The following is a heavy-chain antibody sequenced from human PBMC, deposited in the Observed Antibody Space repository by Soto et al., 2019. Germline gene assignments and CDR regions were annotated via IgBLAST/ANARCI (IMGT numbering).Heavy chain of an antibody. CDR1: GGSFSGYY. J-gene: IGHJ4*02. Sequence: SKNLSLTCAVYGGSFSGYYWSWIRQPPGKGLEWIGGINHSGSTNYNPSLKSRVTISVDTSKNQFSLKLSSVTAADTAVYYCARRVDCSSTSCYGGCDYWGQGTLVTVSA. CDR2: INHSGST. V-gene: IGHV4-34*01. D-gene: IGHD2-2*01. CDR3: ARRVDCSSTSCYGGCDY.